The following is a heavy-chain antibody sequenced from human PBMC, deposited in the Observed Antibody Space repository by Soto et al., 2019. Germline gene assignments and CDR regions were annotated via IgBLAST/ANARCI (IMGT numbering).Heavy chain of an antibody. J-gene: IGHJ4*02. CDR3: ARGVYSSGWYMGYYFDY. V-gene: IGHV3-66*01. CDR2: IYSGGST. CDR1: GFTVSSNY. Sequence: GGSLRLSCAASGFTVSSNYMSWVRQAPGKGLEWVSVIYSGGSTYYADSVKGRFTISRDNSKNTLYLQMNSLRAEDTAVYYCARGVYSSGWYMGYYFDYWGQGPLVTVSS. D-gene: IGHD6-19*01.